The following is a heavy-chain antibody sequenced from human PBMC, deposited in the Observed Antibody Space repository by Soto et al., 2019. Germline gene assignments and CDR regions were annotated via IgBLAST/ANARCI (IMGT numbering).Heavy chain of an antibody. J-gene: IGHJ4*02. CDR1: GFTFSSYA. CDR2: ISAGAVAT. D-gene: IGHD3-22*01. Sequence: GGSLRLSCAASGFTFSSYAMSWVRQAPGKWLEWVSAISAGAVATNYADSVKGRFTISRDNSKNTLYLQMNSLRAEDTAVYYCAKGRESSGSYRPFDYWGQGXLVTVYS. V-gene: IGHV3-23*01. CDR3: AKGRESSGSYRPFDY.